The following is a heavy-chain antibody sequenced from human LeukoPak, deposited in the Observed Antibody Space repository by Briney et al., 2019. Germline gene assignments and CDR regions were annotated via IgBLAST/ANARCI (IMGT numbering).Heavy chain of an antibody. CDR2: ITGSGGST. D-gene: IGHD6-13*01. CDR1: GFTFTTYA. V-gene: IGHV3-23*01. Sequence: GGSLRLSCGASGFTFTTYAMTWVRQAPGKGLEWVSSITGSGGSTYYGDSVKGRFTISRDNSKNTLYLQMNSLRAEDTAVYYCARDRSSSWYGWGYYYYYYMDVWGKGTTVTVSS. CDR3: ARDRSSSWYGWGYYYYYYMDV. J-gene: IGHJ6*03.